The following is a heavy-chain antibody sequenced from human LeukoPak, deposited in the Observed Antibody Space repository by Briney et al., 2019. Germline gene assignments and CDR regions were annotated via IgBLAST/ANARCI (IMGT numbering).Heavy chain of an antibody. CDR2: ISGSGGST. D-gene: IGHD5-18*01. J-gene: IGHJ4*02. V-gene: IGHV3-23*01. CDR3: AKNGRGYSYGYADYFDY. CDR1: GFTFSSYA. Sequence: GGSPRLSCAASGFTFSSYAMSWVRQAPGKGLEWVSAISGSGGSTYYADSVKGRFTISRDNSKNTLYLQMNSLRAEDTAVYYCAKNGRGYSYGYADYFDYWGQGTLVTVSS.